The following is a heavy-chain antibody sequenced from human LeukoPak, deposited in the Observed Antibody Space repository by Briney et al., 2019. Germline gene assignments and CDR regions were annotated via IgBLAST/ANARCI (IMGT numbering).Heavy chain of an antibody. CDR2: INHSGST. CDR1: GGSLSGYY. D-gene: IGHD2-21*01. CDR3: ARGQILCDP. V-gene: IGHV4-34*01. Sequence: SETLSLTCAVYGGSLSGYYWSWIRQPPGKGLEWIGEINHSGSTNYNPSLKTRVTISVDTSKNQFSLKLSSVTAADTAVYYCARGQILCDPWGQGTLVTVSS. J-gene: IGHJ5*02.